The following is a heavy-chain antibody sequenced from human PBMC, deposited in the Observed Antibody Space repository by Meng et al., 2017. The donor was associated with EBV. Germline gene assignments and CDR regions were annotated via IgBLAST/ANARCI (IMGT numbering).Heavy chain of an antibody. CDR3: ARAEIAAAGRLDY. D-gene: IGHD6-13*01. V-gene: IGHV1-69*06. J-gene: IGHJ4*02. CDR1: GGTFSSYA. CDR2: IIPIFGTA. Sequence: QVQSGQSGAEVKKPWSSVKVSCKASGGTFSSYAISWVRQSPGQGLEWMGGIIPIFGTANYAQKFQGRVTITADKSTSTAYMELSSLRSEDTAVYYCARAEIAAAGRLDYWGQGTLVTVSS.